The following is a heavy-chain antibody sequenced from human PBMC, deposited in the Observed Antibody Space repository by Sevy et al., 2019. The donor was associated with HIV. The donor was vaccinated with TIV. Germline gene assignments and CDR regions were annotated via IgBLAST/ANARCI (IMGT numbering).Heavy chain of an antibody. Sequence: SETLSLTCTVSGGSVSSGSYYWSWIRQPPGKGLEWIGYIYYSGSTNYNPSLKSRVTISVDTSKNQFSLKLSSVTAADPAVYYCAREGVVVIEWGQGTLVTVSS. CDR1: GGSVSSGSYY. CDR2: IYYSGST. D-gene: IGHD3-22*01. V-gene: IGHV4-61*01. CDR3: AREGVVVIE. J-gene: IGHJ4*02.